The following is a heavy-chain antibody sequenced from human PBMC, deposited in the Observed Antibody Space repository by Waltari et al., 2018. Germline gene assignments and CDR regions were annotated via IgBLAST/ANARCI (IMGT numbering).Heavy chain of an antibody. CDR1: GFTFSSYS. CDR2: ISSSSSYI. CDR3: ARGGSRASFDY. J-gene: IGHJ4*02. V-gene: IGHV3-21*01. D-gene: IGHD1-26*01. Sequence: EVQLVESGGGLVKPGGSLRLSCAASGFTFSSYSMNWTRQAPGKGLDWVSSISSSSSYIYYADSVKGRFTISRDNAKNSLYLQMNSLRAEDTAVYYCARGGSRASFDYWGQGTLVTVSS.